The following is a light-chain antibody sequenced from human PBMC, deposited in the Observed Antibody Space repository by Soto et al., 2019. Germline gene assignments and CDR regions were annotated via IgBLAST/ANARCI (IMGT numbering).Light chain of an antibody. CDR1: SSNIGNHY. V-gene: IGLV1-51*01. J-gene: IGLJ3*02. CDR2: DNN. Sequence: QSVLTQPPSVSAAPGQKVTISCSGSSSNIGNHYVSWYQQVPGTAPKLLIYDNNKRPSGIPDRFSGSNSGTSATLGITGLQTGDEADYYCGTWDTSLRNGWVFGGGTQLTVL. CDR3: GTWDTSLRNGWV.